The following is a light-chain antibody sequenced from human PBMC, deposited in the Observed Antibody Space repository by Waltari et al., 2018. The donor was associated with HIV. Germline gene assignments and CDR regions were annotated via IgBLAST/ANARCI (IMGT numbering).Light chain of an antibody. CDR1: QSVLYSSNNKNN. J-gene: IGKJ4*01. V-gene: IGKV4-1*01. CDR3: QQYYSTPLT. Sequence: DIVMTQSPDSLAVSLGERATINCKPSQSVLYSSNNKNNLAWYQQKPGQPPKPRIYWASTRESGVPDRFSGSGSGTDFTLTISSLQAEDVAVYYCQQYYSTPLTFGGGTTVEIK. CDR2: WAS.